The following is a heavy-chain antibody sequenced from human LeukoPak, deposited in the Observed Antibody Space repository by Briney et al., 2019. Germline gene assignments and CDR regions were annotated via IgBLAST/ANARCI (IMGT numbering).Heavy chain of an antibody. J-gene: IGHJ4*02. CDR3: ARDPASDSSGYFDY. D-gene: IGHD3-22*01. V-gene: IGHV3-53*01. CDR1: GFTVSSNY. CDR2: IYSGGST. Sequence: GGSLRLSCAASGFTVSSNYMSWVRQAPGKGLECVSVIYSGGSTYYADSVKGRFSISRDNSKNTLYLQMNSLRAEEPAVYYCARDPASDSSGYFDYWGEGTLVTVSS.